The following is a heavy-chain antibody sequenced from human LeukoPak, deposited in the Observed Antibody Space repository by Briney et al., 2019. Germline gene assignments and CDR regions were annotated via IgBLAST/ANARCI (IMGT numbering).Heavy chain of an antibody. Sequence: GAPVKVSCKASGYTFTSCAISWVRQAPGQGREWMGWISGHNDDTNYAQRLQGRVTMTTDTSTSTAYMELRSLRSDDTAVYYCARAGYCSGGSCYPYYYYYYMDVWGKGTTVTVSS. CDR3: ARAGYCSGGSCYPYYYYYYMDV. CDR1: GYTFTSCA. J-gene: IGHJ6*03. V-gene: IGHV1-18*01. D-gene: IGHD2-15*01. CDR2: ISGHNDDT.